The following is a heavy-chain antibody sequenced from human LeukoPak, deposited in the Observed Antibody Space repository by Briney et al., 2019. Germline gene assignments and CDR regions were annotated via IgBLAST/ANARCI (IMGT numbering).Heavy chain of an antibody. CDR1: GYTCTSYG. CDR2: ISAYNGNT. V-gene: IGHV1-18*01. J-gene: IGHJ1*01. Sequence: GASVKVSCKASGYTCTSYGISWVRQAPGQGLEWMGWISAYNGNTNYAQKLQGRVTMTTDTSTSTAYMELRSLRSDDTALYYCARSGEHIVVVTATERAEYFQHWGQGTLVTVSS. CDR3: ARSGEHIVVVTATERAEYFQH. D-gene: IGHD2-21*02.